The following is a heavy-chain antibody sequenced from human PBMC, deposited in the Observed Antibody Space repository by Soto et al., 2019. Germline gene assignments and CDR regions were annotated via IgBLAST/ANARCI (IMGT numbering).Heavy chain of an antibody. CDR1: GFTFSSYW. V-gene: IGHV3-74*01. J-gene: IGHJ4*02. CDR3: VRVLGYCSSMSCYRPCDY. D-gene: IGHD2-2*01. Sequence: EVQLVDSGGGLVQPGGSLRLSCAASGFTFSSYWMHWVRQAPGKGLVRVSRINSDGSSTRYADSVKGRFTISRDNAKNTLYLQMNRLMVEDTVVYYCVRVLGYCSSMSCYRPCDYWGQGTLVTVSS. CDR2: INSDGSST.